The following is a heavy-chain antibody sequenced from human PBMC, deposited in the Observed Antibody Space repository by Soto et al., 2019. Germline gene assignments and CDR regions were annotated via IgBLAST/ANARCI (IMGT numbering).Heavy chain of an antibody. CDR3: ARQLEAYGDYVDNWFDP. D-gene: IGHD4-17*01. CDR1: GYSFTSYW. J-gene: IGHJ5*02. Sequence: GESLKISCKGSGYSFTSYWIGLGRPMPGKSLEWMGIIYPGDSDTRYSPSFQGQVTISADKSISTAYLQWSSLKASDTAMYYCARQLEAYGDYVDNWFDPWGQGTLVTVSS. CDR2: IYPGDSDT. V-gene: IGHV5-51*01.